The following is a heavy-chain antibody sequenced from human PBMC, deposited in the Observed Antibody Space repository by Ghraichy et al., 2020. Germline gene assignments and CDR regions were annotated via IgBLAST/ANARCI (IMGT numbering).Heavy chain of an antibody. V-gene: IGHV4-39*01. CDR3: ARATTVTTFDY. CDR2: IYYSGST. D-gene: IGHD4-17*01. J-gene: IGHJ4*02. Sequence: SETLSLTCTVSGGSISSSSYYWGWIRQPPGKGLEWIGSIYYSGSTYYNPSLKSRVTISVDTSKNQFSLKLSSVTAADTAVYYCARATTVTTFDYWGQGTLVTVSS. CDR1: GGSISSSSYY.